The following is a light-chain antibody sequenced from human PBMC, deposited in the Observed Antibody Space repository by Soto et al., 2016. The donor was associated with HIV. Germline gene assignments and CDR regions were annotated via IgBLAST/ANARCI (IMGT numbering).Light chain of an antibody. V-gene: IGLV3-19*01. Sequence: SSELTQDPAVSVALGQTVRITCQGDSLRSYYASWYQQKPGQAPVLVIYGKNNRPSGIPDRFSGSSSGNTASLTITGAQVEDEADYYCNSRDSSGNHYVFGTGTKVTV. J-gene: IGLJ1*01. CDR1: SLRSYY. CDR3: NSRDSSGNHYV. CDR2: GKN.